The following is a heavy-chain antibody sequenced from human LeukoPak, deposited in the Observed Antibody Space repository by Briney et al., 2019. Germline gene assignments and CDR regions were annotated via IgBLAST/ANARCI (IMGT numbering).Heavy chain of an antibody. D-gene: IGHD3-22*01. Sequence: PWGSLRLSCAASGFTFSSYGMHWVRQAPGKGLEWVAVISYDGRNKYYADSVQGRFTISRDNSKKTLYLQMNSLRAEDTAVYYCAKEQSLSSGYYYVSWDYWGQGTLVTVSS. CDR3: AKEQSLSSGYYYVSWDY. J-gene: IGHJ4*02. CDR2: ISYDGRNK. V-gene: IGHV3-30*18. CDR1: GFTFSSYG.